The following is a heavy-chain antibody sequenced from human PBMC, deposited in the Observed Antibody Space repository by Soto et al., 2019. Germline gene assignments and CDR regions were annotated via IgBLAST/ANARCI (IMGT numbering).Heavy chain of an antibody. CDR2: TYYRSKWYN. CDR1: GDSVSSNSAA. Sequence: SQTLSLTCAISGDSVSSNSAAWNWIRQSPSRGLEWLGRTYYRSKWYNDYAVSVKSRITINPDTSKNQFSLQLNSVTPEDTAVYYCATVLGSSRYEDMPYYYYGMDVWGQGTTVTVSS. V-gene: IGHV6-1*01. D-gene: IGHD6-13*01. J-gene: IGHJ6*02. CDR3: ATVLGSSRYEDMPYYYYGMDV.